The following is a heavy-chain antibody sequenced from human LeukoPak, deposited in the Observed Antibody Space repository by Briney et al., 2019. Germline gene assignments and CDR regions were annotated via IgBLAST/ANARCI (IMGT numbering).Heavy chain of an antibody. CDR3: ARGNVVRGVIYYYYYGMDV. Sequence: SQTLSLTCAISGDSVSSNSAAWNWIRQSPSRGLEWLGRTYYRSKWYNDYAVSVKSRITINPDTSKNQFSLQLNSVTPEDTAVYYCARGNVVRGVIYYYYYGMDVWGQGTTVTVSS. D-gene: IGHD3-10*01. CDR1: GDSVSSNSAA. CDR2: TYYRSKWYN. J-gene: IGHJ6*02. V-gene: IGHV6-1*01.